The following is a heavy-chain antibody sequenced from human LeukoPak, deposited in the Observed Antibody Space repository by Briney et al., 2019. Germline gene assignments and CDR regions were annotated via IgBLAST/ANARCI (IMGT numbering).Heavy chain of an antibody. J-gene: IGHJ6*02. CDR3: AREVDGGYYKKYGMDV. Sequence: GASVKVSCKASGYTFTGYYMHWVRQAPGQGLEWMGWINPNSGGANYAQKFQDRVTMTRDTSISTAYMELSRLGSDDTAVYYCAREVDGGYYKKYGMDVWGQGTTVTVSS. V-gene: IGHV1-2*02. CDR1: GYTFTGYY. D-gene: IGHD3-10*01. CDR2: INPNSGGA.